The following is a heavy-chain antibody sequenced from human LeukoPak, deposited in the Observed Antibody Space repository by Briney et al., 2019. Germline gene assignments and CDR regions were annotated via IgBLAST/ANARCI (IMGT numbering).Heavy chain of an antibody. J-gene: IGHJ4*02. CDR1: GFTFSSYA. CDR3: AKDLPRKVVGAEELGGY. V-gene: IGHV3-23*01. Sequence: PGGSLRLSCAASGFTFSSYAMSWVRQAPGKGLERVSAISGSGGSTYYADSVKGRFTISRDNSKNTLYLQMNSLRAEDTAVYYCAKDLPRKVVGAEELGGYWGQGTLVTVSS. D-gene: IGHD1-26*01. CDR2: ISGSGGST.